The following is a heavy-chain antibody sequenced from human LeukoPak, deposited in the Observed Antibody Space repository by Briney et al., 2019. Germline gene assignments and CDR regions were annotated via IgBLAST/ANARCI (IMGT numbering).Heavy chain of an antibody. Sequence: SETLSLTCTVSGDSISSGGHYWSWIRLHPGKGLEWIGYIYYTGSTYYNPSLKSRVTISVDKSKILFSQKLSSVTAADTAIYYCARDRVVGDRTGNVDVWGQGTTVTVSS. D-gene: IGHD3-3*01. CDR2: IYYTGST. V-gene: IGHV4-31*03. J-gene: IGHJ6*02. CDR3: ARDRVVGDRTGNVDV. CDR1: GDSISSGGHY.